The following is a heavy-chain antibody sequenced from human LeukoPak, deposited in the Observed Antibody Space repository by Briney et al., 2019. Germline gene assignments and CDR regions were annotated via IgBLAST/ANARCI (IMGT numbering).Heavy chain of an antibody. CDR3: ARDGYSGYDRYYYYMDV. CDR2: ISSSSSYI. J-gene: IGHJ6*03. Sequence: GGSLRLSCAASGFTFSSYAMSWVRQAPGKGLEWVSSISSSSSYIYYADSVKGRFTISRDNAKNSLYLQMNSLRAEDTAVYHCARDGYSGYDRYYYYMDVWGKGTTVTVSS. D-gene: IGHD5-12*01. CDR1: GFTFSSYA. V-gene: IGHV3-21*01.